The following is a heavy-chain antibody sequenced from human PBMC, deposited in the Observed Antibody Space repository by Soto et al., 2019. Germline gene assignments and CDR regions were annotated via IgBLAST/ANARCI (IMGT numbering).Heavy chain of an antibody. CDR1: GFTFTSFS. V-gene: IGHV3-21*01. Sequence: EVQLVETGGGLVKPRGSLRVSCAASGFTFTSFSMAWVRQAPGKGLEWVSSITSDTTFTFYADSVKGRFTMSRDNAKNSLYLQMSSLRAEDTAVYFCVRNSSRLDYWGQGALVTVSS. CDR3: VRNSSRLDY. J-gene: IGHJ4*02. CDR2: ITSDTTFT. D-gene: IGHD2-2*01.